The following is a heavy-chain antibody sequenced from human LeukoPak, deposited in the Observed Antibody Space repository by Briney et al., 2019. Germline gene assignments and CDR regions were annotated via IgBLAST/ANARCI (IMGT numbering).Heavy chain of an antibody. D-gene: IGHD5-18*01. CDR3: ARDKQPGDY. CDR2: IFYSGGT. J-gene: IGHJ4*02. CDR1: GGSISSSSSY. Sequence: SETLSLACTVSGGSISSSSSYWGWIRQPPGKGLEWLGYIFYSGGTHYNPSLKSRVTISVDTSKNQFSLKLSSVTAADTAVYYCARDKQPGDYWGQGTLVTVSS. V-gene: IGHV4-61*01.